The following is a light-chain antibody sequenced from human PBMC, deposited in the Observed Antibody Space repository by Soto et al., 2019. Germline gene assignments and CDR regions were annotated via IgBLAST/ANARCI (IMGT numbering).Light chain of an antibody. V-gene: IGKV3-11*01. CDR3: QQRSSWPPPT. CDR2: DAS. Sequence: IVLTQSPATLSLSPGERATLSCRASESVGNYLAWYQEKPGQAPRLLIYDASNWATGIPPRFSGSGSGTDFTRTISSLEPEDFAVYYCQQRSSWPPPTFGGGTKVEI. CDR1: ESVGNY. J-gene: IGKJ4*01.